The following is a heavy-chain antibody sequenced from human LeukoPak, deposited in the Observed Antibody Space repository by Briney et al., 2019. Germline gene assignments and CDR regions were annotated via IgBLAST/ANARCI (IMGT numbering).Heavy chain of an antibody. CDR2: IHGYGSST. CDR3: ARDAPGNTALDY. V-gene: IGHV3-74*01. Sequence: GGSLRLSCAASGFTSISYWMHWVRQAPGQGLVWVSRIHGYGSSTDFADSVKGRFTISRDNAKNTLYLQMNSLRAEDTAVYYCARDAPGNTALDYWGQGTLVTVSS. CDR1: GFTSISYW. D-gene: IGHD5-18*01. J-gene: IGHJ4*02.